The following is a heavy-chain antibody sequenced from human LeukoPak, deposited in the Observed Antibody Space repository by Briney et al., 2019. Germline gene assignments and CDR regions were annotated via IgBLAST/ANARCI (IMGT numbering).Heavy chain of an antibody. V-gene: IGHV4-4*02. J-gene: IGHJ4*02. CDR2: IYHSGST. Sequence: SETLSLTCAVSGGSISSSNWWSWVRQPPGKGLEWIGEIYHSGSTYYNPSLKSRVTLSVDTSKNQVSLKLSSVTAADTAVYYCARANTGTYPYYFDYWGQGTLVTVSS. CDR1: GGSISSSNW. D-gene: IGHD1-26*01. CDR3: ARANTGTYPYYFDY.